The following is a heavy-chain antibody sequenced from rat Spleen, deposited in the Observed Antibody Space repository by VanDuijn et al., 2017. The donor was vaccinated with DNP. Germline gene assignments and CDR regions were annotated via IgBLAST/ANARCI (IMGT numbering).Heavy chain of an antibody. CDR2: ISYSGNI. Sequence: EVQLQESGPGLVKPSQSLSLTCSVTGYSITSNYWGWIRKFPGNKMEWMGYISYSGNIRYNPSLKSRVSITRDTSKNQFFLQLNSVTTEDTATYDCARWVRYFDCWGQGVMVTVSS. V-gene: IGHV3-1*01. CDR1: GYSITSNY. D-gene: IGHD1-1*01. CDR3: ARWVRYFDC. J-gene: IGHJ2*01.